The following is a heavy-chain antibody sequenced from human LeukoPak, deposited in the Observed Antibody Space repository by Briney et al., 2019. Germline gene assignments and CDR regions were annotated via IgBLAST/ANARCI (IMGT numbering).Heavy chain of an antibody. D-gene: IGHD3-10*01. CDR3: AKDIERITMVRGVLGLFDY. CDR1: GFTFSSYS. V-gene: IGHV3-9*01. J-gene: IGHJ4*02. Sequence: GGSLRLSCAASGFTFSSYSMNWVRQAPGKGLEWVSGISWNSGSIGYADSVKGLFTISRDNAKNSLYLQMNSLRAEDTALYYCAKDIERITMVRGVLGLFDYWGQGTLVTVSS. CDR2: ISWNSGSI.